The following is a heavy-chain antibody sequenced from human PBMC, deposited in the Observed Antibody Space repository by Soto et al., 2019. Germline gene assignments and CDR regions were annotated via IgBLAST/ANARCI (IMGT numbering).Heavy chain of an antibody. Sequence: EVQLLESGGGLVQPGGSLRLSCAASGFTFSSYAMSWVRQAPGKGLEWVSAISGSGGSTYYADSVRGRFTISRDNSKNTLYLQMNSLGAEDTAVYYCAKHLSGGDDAFDIWGQGTMVTVSS. J-gene: IGHJ3*02. CDR3: AKHLSGGDDAFDI. V-gene: IGHV3-23*01. D-gene: IGHD6-25*01. CDR2: ISGSGGST. CDR1: GFTFSSYA.